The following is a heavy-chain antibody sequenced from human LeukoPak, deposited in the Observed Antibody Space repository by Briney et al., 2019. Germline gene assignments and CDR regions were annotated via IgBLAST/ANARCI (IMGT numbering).Heavy chain of an antibody. D-gene: IGHD1-7*01. CDR3: ARDRVTGTPTGADY. Sequence: ASVKVSCKASGGIFSSYAISWVRQAPGQGREWMGRIIPILGIANYAQKFQGRVTITADKSTSTAYMELSSLRSEDTAVYYCARDRVTGTPTGADYWGQGTLVTVSS. CDR2: IIPILGIA. J-gene: IGHJ4*02. CDR1: GGIFSSYA. V-gene: IGHV1-69*04.